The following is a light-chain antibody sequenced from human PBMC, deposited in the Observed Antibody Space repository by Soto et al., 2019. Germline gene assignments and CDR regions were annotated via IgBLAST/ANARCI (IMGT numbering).Light chain of an antibody. CDR1: SNDVGGYNF. CDR3: SSYAGNNIFYV. J-gene: IGLJ1*01. Sequence: QSLLAQPPSASGSPGQSVTISCAGTSNDVGGYNFVSWYQQHPGKAPKLIIFDVSKRPSGVPDRFSGSKFGNTASLTVSGLQAEDEADYYCSSYAGNNIFYVFGTGTKVTVL. CDR2: DVS. V-gene: IGLV2-8*01.